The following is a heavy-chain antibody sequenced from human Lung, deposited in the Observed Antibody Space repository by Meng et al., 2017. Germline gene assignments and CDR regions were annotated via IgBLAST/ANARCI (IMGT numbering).Heavy chain of an antibody. CDR2: IYNSGST. CDR1: GGSISSSNYY. Sequence: VQPEESGPGPVKPSQTLSLTCTVPGGSISSSNYYWSWIRQPPGKGLEWSGHIYNSGSTNYNPSLKSRITISVDTSKNQFSLKLSSVTAADTAVYYCARGQKGYFDLWGRGTLVTVSS. V-gene: IGHV4-30-4*01. J-gene: IGHJ2*01. CDR3: ARGQKGYFDL.